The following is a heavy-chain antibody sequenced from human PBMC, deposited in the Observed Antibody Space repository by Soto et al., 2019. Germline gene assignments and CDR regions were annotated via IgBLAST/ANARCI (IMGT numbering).Heavy chain of an antibody. CDR3: ARDRNKLWKNDAFDI. J-gene: IGHJ3*02. CDR1: GDSLNSYY. Sequence: QVQLQESGPGLVKPSETLPLTCSVSGDSLNSYYWSWIRQSPGKGLEWLGYIYYSGDTKYNPSLQSRISISVDTTENQFSLRLSSVTAADTAVYFCARDRNKLWKNDAFDIWGQGTMVTVSS. CDR2: IYYSGDT. V-gene: IGHV4-59*01. D-gene: IGHD1-1*01.